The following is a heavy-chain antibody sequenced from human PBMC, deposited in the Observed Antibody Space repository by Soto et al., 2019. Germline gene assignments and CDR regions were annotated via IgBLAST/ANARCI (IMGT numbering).Heavy chain of an antibody. D-gene: IGHD1-26*01. V-gene: IGHV3-23*01. CDR1: GFTFSSYA. J-gene: IGHJ3*02. CDR2: ISGSGGST. Sequence: EVQLLESGGGLVQPGGSLRLSCAASGFTFSSYAMSWVRQAPGKGLEWVSGISGSGGSTYYADFVKGRFTISRDNSKNTLYVQMNSLRGEDTAVYYCAKVGVACLGAFDIWGQGTMVSVSS. CDR3: AKVGVACLGAFDI.